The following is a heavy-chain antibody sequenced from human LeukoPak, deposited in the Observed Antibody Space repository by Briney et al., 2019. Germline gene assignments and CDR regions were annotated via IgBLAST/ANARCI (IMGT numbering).Heavy chain of an antibody. Sequence: LSCAASGFTFSRYSMNWVRQAPGKGLEWVSSISTSSSYIYYADSVKGRFTISRDNAKNSLYLQMNSLRAEDTAVYYCAREGLTHDAFDIWGQGTXVTXS. J-gene: IGHJ3*02. D-gene: IGHD4/OR15-4a*01. CDR2: ISTSSSYI. V-gene: IGHV3-21*01. CDR3: AREGLTHDAFDI. CDR1: GFTFSRYS.